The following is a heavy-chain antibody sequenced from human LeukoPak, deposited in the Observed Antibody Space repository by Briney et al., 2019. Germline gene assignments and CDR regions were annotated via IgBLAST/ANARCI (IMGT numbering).Heavy chain of an antibody. J-gene: IGHJ6*03. CDR3: ARYEVYYYYMDV. D-gene: IGHD3-3*01. Sequence: GASVKVSCKASGFTFSSSTMQWVRHARGQRLEWIGWIVVGSGNTNYAQKLQGRVTMTTDTSTSTAYMELRSLRSDDTAVYYCARYEVYYYYMDVWGKGTTVTVSS. V-gene: IGHV1-58*02. CDR2: IVVGSGNT. CDR1: GFTFSSST.